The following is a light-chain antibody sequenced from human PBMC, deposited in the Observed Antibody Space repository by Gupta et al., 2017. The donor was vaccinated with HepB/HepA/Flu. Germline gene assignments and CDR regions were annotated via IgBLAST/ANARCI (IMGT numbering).Light chain of an antibody. CDR1: ESINNY. Sequence: DIQMTQSPSSLSASIGDRLTITCRASESINNYLNWYQQKPGKAPKLLIYTASSVQSGVPSRFSGSGSGTDFTLTISRLQPEDFATYYCQQSDTPPLTFGGGTKVEIK. J-gene: IGKJ4*01. V-gene: IGKV1-39*01. CDR3: QQSDTPPLT. CDR2: TAS.